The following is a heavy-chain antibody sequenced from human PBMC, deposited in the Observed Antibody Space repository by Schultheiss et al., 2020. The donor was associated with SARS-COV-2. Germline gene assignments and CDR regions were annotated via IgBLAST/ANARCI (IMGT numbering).Heavy chain of an antibody. CDR2: IWYDGSNK. D-gene: IGHD3-10*01. V-gene: IGHV3-33*01. J-gene: IGHJ4*02. CDR1: GFTFSSYG. Sequence: GGSLRLSCAASGFTFSSYGMHWVRQAPGKGLEWVAVIWYDGSNKYYADSVKGRFTISRDNSKNTLYLQMNSLRAEDTAVYYCASTLSGSYYNAFDYWGQGTLVNVSS. CDR3: ASTLSGSYYNAFDY.